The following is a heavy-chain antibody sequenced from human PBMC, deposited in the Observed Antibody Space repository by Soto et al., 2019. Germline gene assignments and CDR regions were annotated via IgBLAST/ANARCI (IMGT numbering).Heavy chain of an antibody. CDR3: ARHEGWTGPDQ. Sequence: PSETLSRTCAVSGASIGSGGWWSWVRQPPGKGLEWIAEIFHDGNTNYSPSLKSRVTISVDKPQNEFSLNVYSVTAAGTAVHYCARHEGWTGPDQWGQGTLVKVSS. CDR2: IFHDGNT. D-gene: IGHD2-8*02. J-gene: IGHJ5*02. CDR1: GASIGSGGW. V-gene: IGHV4-4*02.